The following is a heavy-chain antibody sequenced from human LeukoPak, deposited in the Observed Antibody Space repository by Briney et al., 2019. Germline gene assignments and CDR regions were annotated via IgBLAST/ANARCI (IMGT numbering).Heavy chain of an antibody. V-gene: IGHV3-7*01. CDR3: AREEVRSGYYTEHDAFDI. CDR2: IKQDGSEK. D-gene: IGHD3-3*01. Sequence: GGSLRLSCAASGFTLSSYWMSWVRQAPGKGLEWVANIKQDGSEKYYVDSVKGRFTISRDNAKNSLYLQMNSLRAEDTAVYYCAREEVRSGYYTEHDAFDIWGQGTMVTVSS. J-gene: IGHJ3*02. CDR1: GFTLSSYW.